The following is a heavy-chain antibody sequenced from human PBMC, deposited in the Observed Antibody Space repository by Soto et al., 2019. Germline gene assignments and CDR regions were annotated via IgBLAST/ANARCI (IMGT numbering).Heavy chain of an antibody. CDR1: GFTFSSYS. V-gene: IGHV3-48*01. CDR3: ARGLLWFGEPLYFQH. CDR2: ISSSSSTI. Sequence: GGSLRLSCAASGFTFSSYSMNWVRQAPGKGLEWVSYISSSSSTIYYADSVKGRFTISRDNAKNSLYLQMNSLRAEDTAVYYCARGLLWFGEPLYFQHWGQGTLVTVSS. J-gene: IGHJ1*01. D-gene: IGHD3-10*01.